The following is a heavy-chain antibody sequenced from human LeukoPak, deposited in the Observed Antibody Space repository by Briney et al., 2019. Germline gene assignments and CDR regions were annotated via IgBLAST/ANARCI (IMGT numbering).Heavy chain of an antibody. Sequence: GGSLRLSCAASGFTLSSYWMTWVRQAPGKGLEWVANIKQDGSEKYYVDSVKGRFTISRDNAKNSLYLQMNGLRAEDTAVYFCAREVTIFGVVPQYYLDVRGKGTTVTVSS. J-gene: IGHJ6*03. CDR2: IKQDGSEK. D-gene: IGHD3-3*01. CDR1: GFTLSSYW. V-gene: IGHV3-7*01. CDR3: AREVTIFGVVPQYYLDV.